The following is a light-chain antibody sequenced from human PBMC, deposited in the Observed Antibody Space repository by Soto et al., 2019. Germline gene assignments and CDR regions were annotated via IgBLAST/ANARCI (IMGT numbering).Light chain of an antibody. CDR1: QTISGY. Sequence: DIQITQSPSSLSSSVLERFTITCRASQTISGYLNWYQQKPGKAPELLIYAASYLGNGVPSRFSGSGSGTYFTLTISSLQPEDFATYYCQHIYTIPITFGQGTRLEIK. CDR3: QHIYTIPIT. V-gene: IGKV1-39*01. J-gene: IGKJ5*01. CDR2: AAS.